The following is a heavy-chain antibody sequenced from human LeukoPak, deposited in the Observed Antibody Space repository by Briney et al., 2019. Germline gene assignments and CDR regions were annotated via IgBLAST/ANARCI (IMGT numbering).Heavy chain of an antibody. Sequence: GGSLRLSCAASGFTFSSYAMHWVRQAPGKGLEWVAVISYDGSNKYYADSVKGRFTISSDNSKNTLYLQMNSLRAEDTAVYYCARSGYCSSTSCYTDPFDYWGQGTLVTVSS. J-gene: IGHJ4*02. CDR2: ISYDGSNK. D-gene: IGHD2-2*02. V-gene: IGHV3-30-3*01. CDR1: GFTFSSYA. CDR3: ARSGYCSSTSCYTDPFDY.